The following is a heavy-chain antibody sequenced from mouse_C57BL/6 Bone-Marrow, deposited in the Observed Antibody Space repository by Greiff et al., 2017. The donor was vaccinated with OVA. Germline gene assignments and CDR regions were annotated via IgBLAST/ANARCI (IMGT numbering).Heavy chain of an antibody. J-gene: IGHJ3*01. CDR3: ARGGGSSPWFAY. D-gene: IGHD1-1*01. CDR1: GFNIKDYY. V-gene: IGHV14-2*01. CDR2: IDPEDGET. Sequence: EVQLQQSGAELVKPGASVKLSCTASGFNIKDYYMHWVKQRTEQGLEWIGRIDPEDGETKYAPNFPGKATITADTSSNTAYLQLSSLTSEDTAVYYCARGGGSSPWFAYWGQGTLVTVSA.